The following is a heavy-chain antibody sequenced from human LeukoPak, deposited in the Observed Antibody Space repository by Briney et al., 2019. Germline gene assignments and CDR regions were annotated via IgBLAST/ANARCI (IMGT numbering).Heavy chain of an antibody. J-gene: IGHJ4*02. CDR2: INPSGGST. CDR3: ARGRWGLVGATGYFDY. D-gene: IGHD1-26*01. Sequence: ASVKVSCKASGYTFTSYYMHWVRQAPGQGLEWMGIINPSGGSTSYAQKFQGRVTMTRDTSTSTVYMELSSLRSQDTAVYYCARGRWGLVGATGYFDYWGQGTLVTVSS. V-gene: IGHV1-46*01. CDR1: GYTFTSYY.